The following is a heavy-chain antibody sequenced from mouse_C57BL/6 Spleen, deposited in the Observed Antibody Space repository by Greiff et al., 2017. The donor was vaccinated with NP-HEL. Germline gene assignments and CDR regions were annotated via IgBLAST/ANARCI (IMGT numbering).Heavy chain of an antibody. CDR1: GYTFTTYP. CDR2: FHPYNDDT. V-gene: IGHV1-47*01. J-gene: IGHJ3*01. D-gene: IGHD2-4*01. Sequence: VKLVESGAELVKPGASVKMSCKASGYTFTTYPIEWMKQNHGMSLEWIGNFHPYNDDTKYNEKFKGKATLTVEKSSSTGYLELSRLTSDDSAVYYCASGDGDYDGSFAYWGQGTLVTVSA. CDR3: ASGDGDYDGSFAY.